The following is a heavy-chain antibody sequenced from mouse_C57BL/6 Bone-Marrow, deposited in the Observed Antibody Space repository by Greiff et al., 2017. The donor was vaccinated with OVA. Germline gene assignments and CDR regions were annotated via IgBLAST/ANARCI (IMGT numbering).Heavy chain of an antibody. Sequence: QVQLQQPGAELVRPGTSVKLSCKASGYTFTSYWMHWVKQRPGQGLEWIGEIDPSDSYTNYNQKFKGKATLTVDTSSSTAYMQLSSLTSEDSAVYYCATSRVWGQGTTLTVSS. V-gene: IGHV1-59*01. CDR3: ATSRV. J-gene: IGHJ2*01. CDR1: GYTFTSYW. CDR2: IDPSDSYT.